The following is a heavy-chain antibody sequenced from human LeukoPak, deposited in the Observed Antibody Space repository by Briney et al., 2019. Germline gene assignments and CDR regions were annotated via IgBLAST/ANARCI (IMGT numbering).Heavy chain of an antibody. V-gene: IGHV3-23*01. CDR2: ISVSGENT. D-gene: IGHD3-10*01. Sequence: GGSLRLSCAASGFTFSSYALTWVRQAPGKGLQWVSTISVSGENTYYADSVKGRFTISRDISKSTLYLQMNSLRDEDTALYYCAKYGSGTYYNGLHWGQGTQVTVSS. J-gene: IGHJ4*02. CDR1: GFTFSSYA. CDR3: AKYGSGTYYNGLH.